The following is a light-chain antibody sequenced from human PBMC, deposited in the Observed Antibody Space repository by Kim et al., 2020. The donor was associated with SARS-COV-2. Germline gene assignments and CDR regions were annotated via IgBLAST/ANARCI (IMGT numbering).Light chain of an antibody. Sequence: DIQMSQSPSTLSASIGDRVTITCRASHSINTWLAWYQQKPGIAPKLLIYDASSLERGVPSRFSGTGSGTEFTLTISSLLPDDFATYYCQQYNDYLYTFGQGTKLEI. J-gene: IGKJ2*01. V-gene: IGKV1-5*01. CDR1: HSINTW. CDR3: QQYNDYLYT. CDR2: DAS.